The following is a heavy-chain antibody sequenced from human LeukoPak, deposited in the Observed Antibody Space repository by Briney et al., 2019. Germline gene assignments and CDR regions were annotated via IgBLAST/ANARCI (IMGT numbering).Heavy chain of an antibody. CDR3: ARSLWFGVPWDY. D-gene: IGHD3-10*01. CDR2: INFEGSST. V-gene: IGHV3-74*01. J-gene: IGHJ4*02. CDR1: GFTFSSYW. Sequence: PGGSLRLSCAASGFTFSSYWMHWVRQAPGKGLVWVSRINFEGSSTSYADSVKGRFTISRDNAKNTLYLQMNSLRAEDTAVYYCARSLWFGVPWDYWGQGTLVTVSS.